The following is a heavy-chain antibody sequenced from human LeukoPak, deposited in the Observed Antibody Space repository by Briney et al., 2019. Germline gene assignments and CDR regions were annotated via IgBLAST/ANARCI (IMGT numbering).Heavy chain of an antibody. J-gene: IGHJ5*02. CDR1: GDSLSSGFYY. Sequence: SETLSLTCTVSGDSLSSGFYYWSWIRQPAGKGLEWIGRIHTSGITNYNPSLKSRVTISFDTSKNHSSLSLSSVTAADTAMYYCARGAVTTRSNWFDPWGQGTLVTVSS. CDR3: ARGAVTTRSNWFDP. V-gene: IGHV4-61*02. D-gene: IGHD4-17*01. CDR2: IHTSGIT.